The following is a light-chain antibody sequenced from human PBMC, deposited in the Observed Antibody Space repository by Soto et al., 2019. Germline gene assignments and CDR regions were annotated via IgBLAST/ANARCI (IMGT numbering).Light chain of an antibody. CDR3: KQYGNSPTT. V-gene: IGKV3-20*01. CDR2: GAY. CDR1: QSVTSSY. Sequence: EIVLTQSPGTLSLSPGERATLSCRASQSVTSSYLAWWQQKPGQAPRLLIYGAYSRATGIQDRFSGSGSGTDFTLTIRRLEPEDFAVYFCKQYGNSPTTFGQGTKVDIK. J-gene: IGKJ1*01.